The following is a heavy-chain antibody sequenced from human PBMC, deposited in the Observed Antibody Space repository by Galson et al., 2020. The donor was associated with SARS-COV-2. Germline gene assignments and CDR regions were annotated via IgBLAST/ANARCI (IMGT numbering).Heavy chain of an antibody. Sequence: SQASETLSLTCAVYGGSFSGYYWSWIRQPPGKGLEWIGEINHSGSTNYNPSLKSRVTXSVDTSKNQFSLKLSSVTAADTAVYYCARAGVLRYFDYYYYYYGMDVWGQGTTVTVSS. CDR3: ARAGVLRYFDYYYYYYGMDV. CDR1: GGSFSGYY. CDR2: INHSGST. J-gene: IGHJ6*02. V-gene: IGHV4-34*01. D-gene: IGHD3-9*01.